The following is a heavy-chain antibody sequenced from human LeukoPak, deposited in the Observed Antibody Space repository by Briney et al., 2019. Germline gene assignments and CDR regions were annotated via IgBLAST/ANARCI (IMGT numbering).Heavy chain of an antibody. CDR2: MNPNSGNT. J-gene: IGHJ5*02. Sequence: ASVTVSCKASGYTFTSYDINWVRQAPGQGLDWMGWMNPNSGNTGYAQKFQGRVTMTRNTSISTAYMELSSLRTEDTAVYYCARVPRRGDRFDPWGQGTLVTVSS. D-gene: IGHD3-10*01. V-gene: IGHV1-8*01. CDR1: GYTFTSYD. CDR3: ARVPRRGDRFDP.